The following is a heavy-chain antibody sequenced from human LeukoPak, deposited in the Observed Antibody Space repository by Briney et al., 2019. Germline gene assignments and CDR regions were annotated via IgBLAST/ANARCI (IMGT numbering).Heavy chain of an antibody. V-gene: IGHV3-66*01. CDR3: EASSGSDFDH. Sequence: PGGSLRLSCAASGFTFSSYAMSWVRQAPGKGLEWVSVIYSGGSTYYADSVKGRFTISRDNSKNTLYLQMNSLRAEDTAVYYCEASSGSDFDHWGQGTLVTVSS. J-gene: IGHJ4*02. CDR1: GFTFSSYA. CDR2: IYSGGST. D-gene: IGHD1-26*01.